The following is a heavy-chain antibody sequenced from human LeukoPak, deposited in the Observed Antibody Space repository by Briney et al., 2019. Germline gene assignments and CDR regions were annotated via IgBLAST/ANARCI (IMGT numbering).Heavy chain of an antibody. CDR3: ARVKGYYGSGSYYTRVYGMVV. J-gene: IGHJ6*02. Sequence: SEALSLTCAVYGRSFSGYYSSWIRQPPGEGLEWIGEINHSGSTNYNPSLKSRVTISVDTSKNQFSLKLSSVTAADTAVYYCARVKGYYGSGSYYTRVYGMVVWGQGTTVTVSS. D-gene: IGHD3-10*01. CDR1: GRSFSGYY. CDR2: INHSGST. V-gene: IGHV4-34*01.